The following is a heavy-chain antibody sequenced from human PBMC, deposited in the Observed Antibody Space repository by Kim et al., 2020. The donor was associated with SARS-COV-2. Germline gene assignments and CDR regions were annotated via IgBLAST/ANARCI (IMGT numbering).Heavy chain of an antibody. CDR1: GGSFSGYY. J-gene: IGHJ4*02. D-gene: IGHD3-16*02. CDR2: INHSGST. CDR3: ARGRETPTYYDYVWGSYRLGVFDY. Sequence: SETLSLTCAVYGGSFSGYYWSWIRQPPGKGLEWIGEINHSGSTNYNPSLKSRVTISVDTSKNQFSLKLSSVTAADTAVYYCARGRETPTYYDYVWGSYRLGVFDYWGQGTLVTVSS. V-gene: IGHV4-34*01.